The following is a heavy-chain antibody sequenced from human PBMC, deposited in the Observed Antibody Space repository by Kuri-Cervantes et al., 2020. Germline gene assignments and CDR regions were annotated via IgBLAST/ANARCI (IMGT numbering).Heavy chain of an antibody. D-gene: IGHD4-17*01. Sequence: GGSLRLSCAASGFTFSSYSMNWVRQAPGKGLEWVSYISSSSSFIFYADSVKGRFTISRDNAKNSLYLQMSSLRAEDTAVYYCARGLLRKTTVTTGRYNWFDPWGQGTLVTVSS. V-gene: IGHV3-48*01. CDR3: ARGLLRKTTVTTGRYNWFDP. CDR2: ISSSSSFI. CDR1: GFTFSSYS. J-gene: IGHJ5*02.